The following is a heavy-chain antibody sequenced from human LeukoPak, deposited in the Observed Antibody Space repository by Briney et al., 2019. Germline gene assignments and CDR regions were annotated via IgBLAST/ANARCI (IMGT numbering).Heavy chain of an antibody. D-gene: IGHD6-13*01. CDR2: INPNSGGT. Sequence: ASVKVSCKASGYTFTGYYMHWVRQAPGQGLEWMGWINPNSGGTNYAQKFQGRVTMTRDTSISTAYVELSRLRSDDTAVYYCARDLYSSSWYVNYYYYYYGMDVWGQGTTVTVSS. CDR1: GYTFTGYY. CDR3: ARDLYSSSWYVNYYYYYYGMDV. J-gene: IGHJ6*02. V-gene: IGHV1-2*02.